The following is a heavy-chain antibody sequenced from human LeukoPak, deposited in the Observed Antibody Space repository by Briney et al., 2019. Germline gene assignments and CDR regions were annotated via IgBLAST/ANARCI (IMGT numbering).Heavy chain of an antibody. CDR2: IYYSGST. CDR1: GGSISSYY. V-gene: IGHV4-59*01. J-gene: IGHJ3*02. D-gene: IGHD3-22*01. CDR3: ARVMIVVGLDAFDI. Sequence: SETLSLTCTVSGGSISSYYWSWIRQPPGKGLEWFGYIYYSGSTNYNPSLKSRVTISVDTSKNQFSLKLSSVTAADTAVYYCARVMIVVGLDAFDIWGQGTMVTVSS.